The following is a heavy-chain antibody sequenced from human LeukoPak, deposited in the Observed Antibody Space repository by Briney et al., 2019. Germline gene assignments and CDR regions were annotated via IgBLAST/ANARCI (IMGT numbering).Heavy chain of an antibody. Sequence: SETLSLTCTVSGGSISSYYWSWIRQPAGKGLEWIGRIYTSGSTNYNPSLKSRVTMSVDTSKNQFSLKLSSVTAADTAVYYCARHIGRLEGIAVTGSFDYWGQGTPVTVSS. V-gene: IGHV4-4*07. CDR3: ARHIGRLEGIAVTGSFDY. CDR1: GGSISSYY. J-gene: IGHJ4*02. D-gene: IGHD6-19*01. CDR2: IYTSGST.